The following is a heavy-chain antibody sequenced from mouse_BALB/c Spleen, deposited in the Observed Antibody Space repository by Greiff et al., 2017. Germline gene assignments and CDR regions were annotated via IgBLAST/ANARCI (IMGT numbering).Heavy chain of an antibody. Sequence: QVQLKESGPELVKPGASVKISCKASGYAFSSSWMNWVKQRPGQGLEWIGRIYPGDGDTNYNGKFKGKATLTADKSSSTAYMQLSSLTSVDSAVYFCARGTNGNSPYYYAMDYWGQGTSVTVSS. CDR3: ARGTNGNSPYYYAMDY. V-gene: IGHV1-82*01. D-gene: IGHD2-1*01. CDR2: IYPGDGDT. CDR1: GYAFSSSW. J-gene: IGHJ4*01.